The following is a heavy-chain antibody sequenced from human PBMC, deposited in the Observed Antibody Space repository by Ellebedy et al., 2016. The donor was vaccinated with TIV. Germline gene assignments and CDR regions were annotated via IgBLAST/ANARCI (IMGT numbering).Heavy chain of an antibody. CDR2: IYYSGST. CDR3: ARHQSGYVSLGLFDY. Sequence: MPSETLSLTCTVSDGSIRTYYWSWIRQPPGKGLEWIGYIYYSGSTNYNTSLRSRVTISVDTSKNQFSLTLSSVTAADTALYYCARHQSGYVSLGLFDYWGQGTLVTVSS. CDR1: DGSIRTYY. D-gene: IGHD5-12*01. J-gene: IGHJ4*02. V-gene: IGHV4-59*01.